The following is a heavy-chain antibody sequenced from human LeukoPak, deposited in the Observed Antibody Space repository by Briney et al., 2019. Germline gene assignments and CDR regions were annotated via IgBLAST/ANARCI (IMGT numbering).Heavy chain of an antibody. V-gene: IGHV4-38-2*02. CDR3: ARAYHSSWYLNWFDP. CDR2: IYHNGNT. CDR1: GYSISSGYY. J-gene: IGHJ5*02. Sequence: KPSETLSLTCTVSGYSISSGYYWGWSRQPPRQGLEWIGTIYHNGNTYYNPSLKSRVTISVDTSKNEFSLKLSSVTAADTAVYYCARAYHSSWYLNWFDPWGQGTLVTVSS. D-gene: IGHD6-13*01.